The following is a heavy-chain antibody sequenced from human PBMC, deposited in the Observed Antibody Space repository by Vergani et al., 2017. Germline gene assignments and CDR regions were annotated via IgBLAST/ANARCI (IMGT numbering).Heavy chain of an antibody. Sequence: QVQLQESGPGLVKPSETLSLTCAVSGYSISSGYYWGWIRQPPGKGLEWIGYIYPGDSDTRYSPSFQGQVTISADKSISTAYLQWSSLKASDTAMYYCARQARYEWYAFDIWGQGTMVTVSS. CDR3: ARQARYEWYAFDI. J-gene: IGHJ3*02. CDR1: GYSISSGYY. D-gene: IGHD2-8*01. V-gene: IGHV4-38-2*01. CDR2: IYPGDSDT.